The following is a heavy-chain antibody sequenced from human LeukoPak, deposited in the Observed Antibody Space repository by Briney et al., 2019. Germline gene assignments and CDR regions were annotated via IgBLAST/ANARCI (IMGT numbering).Heavy chain of an antibody. J-gene: IGHJ5*02. D-gene: IGHD1-1*01. Sequence: SETLSLTCTVSGVSISNYYWSWIRQPPGKGLEYIGYIYNRGTTFYNPSLQSRVTMSADTSKKQFSLKLTSVTAADTAVYYCARGAGGYRFDPWGQGTLVTVSS. CDR1: GVSISNYY. V-gene: IGHV4-59*01. CDR3: ARGAGGYRFDP. CDR2: IYNRGTT.